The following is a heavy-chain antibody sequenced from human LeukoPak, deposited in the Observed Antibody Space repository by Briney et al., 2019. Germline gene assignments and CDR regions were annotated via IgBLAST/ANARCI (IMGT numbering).Heavy chain of an antibody. V-gene: IGHV1-2*02. CDR1: GYTFTGYY. CDR3: ARDEIRARLYYYGMDV. J-gene: IGHJ6*02. CDR2: INPNSGGT. Sequence: ASVKVCCKASGYTFTGYYMHWVRQAPGQGLEWMGWINPNSGGTNYAQKFQGRVTMTRDTSISTAYMEMSRLRSDDTAVYYCARDEIRARLYYYGMDVWGQGTTVTVSS. D-gene: IGHD4-17*01.